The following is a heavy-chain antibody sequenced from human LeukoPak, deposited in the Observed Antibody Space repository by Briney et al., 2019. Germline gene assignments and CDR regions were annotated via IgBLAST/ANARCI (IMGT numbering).Heavy chain of an antibody. CDR2: ISWNSGSI. J-gene: IGHJ4*02. CDR1: RYTFDDYA. V-gene: IGHV3-9*01. D-gene: IGHD1-7*01. CDR3: AKDKSSSWNYVEYFDY. Sequence: GRSLRLSCAASRYTFDDYAMHWVRQAPGKGLEWVSGISWNSGSIGYADSVKGRFTISRDNAKNSLYLQMNSLRAEDTALYYCAKDKSSSWNYVEYFDYWGQGTLVTVSS.